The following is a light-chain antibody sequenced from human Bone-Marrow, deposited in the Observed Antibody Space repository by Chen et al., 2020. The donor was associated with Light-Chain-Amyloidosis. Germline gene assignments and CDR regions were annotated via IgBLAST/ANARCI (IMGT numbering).Light chain of an antibody. V-gene: IGLV3-25*03. CDR3: QSADSSGTYEVI. Sequence: SYELSQTPSVSVSPGQTARFTCSGDDLPTKYAYWYHQKPGQAPVLVIHRDTERPSGISERFSGSSSGTTATLTISGVQAEDETDYHCQSADSSGTYEVIFGGGTKLTVL. J-gene: IGLJ2*01. CDR2: RDT. CDR1: DLPTKY.